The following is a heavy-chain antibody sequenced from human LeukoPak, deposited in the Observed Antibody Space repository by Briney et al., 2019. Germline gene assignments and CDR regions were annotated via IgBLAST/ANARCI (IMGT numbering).Heavy chain of an antibody. CDR2: IYYNGDT. CDR3: VGAPNTYYFDY. Sequence: PSETLSLTCTVSGASIWSYYWTWIRQPPGKGLEWIGYIYYNGDTNYNPSLKSRVTMFVDTSKNQFSLEVTSVTTADTAVYFCVGAPNTYYFDYWSQGAPVAVSS. D-gene: IGHD2/OR15-2a*01. J-gene: IGHJ4*02. V-gene: IGHV4-59*01. CDR1: GASIWSYY.